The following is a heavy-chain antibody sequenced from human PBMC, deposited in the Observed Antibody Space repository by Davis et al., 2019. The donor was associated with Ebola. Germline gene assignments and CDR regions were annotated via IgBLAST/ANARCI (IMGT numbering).Heavy chain of an antibody. CDR3: TTDISTYYDFWSGYSSYYFDY. D-gene: IGHD3-3*01. CDR1: GFTVSSNY. CDR2: IKSKTDGGTT. V-gene: IGHV3-15*01. Sequence: PGGSLRLSCAASGFTVSSNYMSWVRQAPGKGLEWVGRIKSKTDGGTTDYAAPVKGRFTISRDDSKNTLYLQMNSLKTEDTAVYYCTTDISTYYDFWSGYSSYYFDYWGQGTLVTVSS. J-gene: IGHJ4*02.